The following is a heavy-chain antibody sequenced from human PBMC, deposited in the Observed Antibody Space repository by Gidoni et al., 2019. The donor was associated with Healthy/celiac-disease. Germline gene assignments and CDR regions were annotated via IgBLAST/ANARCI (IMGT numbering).Heavy chain of an antibody. CDR3: ARDRLVGATPLDY. J-gene: IGHJ4*02. Sequence: QGQLVQAGARVKKPGASVKVSCRSSGCTFTSSGISWVRQAPGQGLEWMGWISAYNGNTNYAQQLQGRVTMTTDTSTSTAYMELRSLRSDDTAVYYCARDRLVGATPLDYCGQGTLVTVSS. V-gene: IGHV1-18*01. D-gene: IGHD1-26*01. CDR1: GCTFTSSG. CDR2: ISAYNGNT.